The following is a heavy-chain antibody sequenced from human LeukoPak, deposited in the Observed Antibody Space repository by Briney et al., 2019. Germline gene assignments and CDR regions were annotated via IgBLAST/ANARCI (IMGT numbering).Heavy chain of an antibody. V-gene: IGHV1-2*02. CDR1: GYTFTGYY. D-gene: IGHD3-3*01. J-gene: IGHJ4*02. CDR3: ALYDFWSGYYTFDY. Sequence: ASVKVSCKASGYTFTGYYMHWVRQAPGQGRERMGWINPNSGGTNYAQKFQGRVTMTRDTSISTAYMELSRLRSDDTAVYYCALYDFWSGYYTFDYWGQGTLVTVSS. CDR2: INPNSGGT.